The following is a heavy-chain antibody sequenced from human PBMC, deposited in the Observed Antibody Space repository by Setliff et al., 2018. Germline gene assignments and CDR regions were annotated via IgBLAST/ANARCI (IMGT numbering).Heavy chain of an antibody. CDR1: GYTFTYFG. V-gene: IGHV1-18*01. D-gene: IGHD5-12*01. J-gene: IGHJ3*02. Sequence: ASVKVSCKASGYTFTYFGVSWLRLAPGQGFEWMGWISGHNDKTIIEPKFQGRVTFTADESTKTAYMDLRSLRSEDTAIYYCARGRDGYNANAYEIWGQGTMVTVSS. CDR3: ARGRDGYNANAYEI. CDR2: ISGHNDKT.